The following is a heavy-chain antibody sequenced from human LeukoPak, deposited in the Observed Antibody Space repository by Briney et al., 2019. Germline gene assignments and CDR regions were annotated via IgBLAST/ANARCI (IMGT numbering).Heavy chain of an antibody. CDR1: GYTFTSYY. Sequence: ASVKVSCKASGYTFTSYYMHWVRQAPGQGPEWMGWMNPNSGNTGYAQKFQGRVTMTRNTSISTAYMELSSLRSEDTAVYYCARLITMVRGGKYYFDYWGQGTLVTVSS. J-gene: IGHJ4*02. D-gene: IGHD3-10*01. CDR2: MNPNSGNT. V-gene: IGHV1-8*02. CDR3: ARLITMVRGGKYYFDY.